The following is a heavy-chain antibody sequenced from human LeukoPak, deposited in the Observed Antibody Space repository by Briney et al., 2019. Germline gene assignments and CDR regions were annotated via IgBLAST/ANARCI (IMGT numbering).Heavy chain of an antibody. D-gene: IGHD3-22*01. CDR2: IYTSGST. J-gene: IGHJ4*02. Sequence: SETLSLTCTVSGGSISSGSYYWSWIRQPAGKGLEWIGRIYTSGSTNYNPSLKSRVTISVDTSKNQFSLKLSSVTAADTAVYYCARGDYSDNPLDYWGQGTLVTVSS. V-gene: IGHV4-61*02. CDR1: GGSISSGSYY. CDR3: ARGDYSDNPLDY.